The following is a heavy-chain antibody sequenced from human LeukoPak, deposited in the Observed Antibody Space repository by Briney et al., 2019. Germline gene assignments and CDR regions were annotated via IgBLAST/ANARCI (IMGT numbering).Heavy chain of an antibody. CDR2: ISESGSRT. J-gene: IGHJ3*02. D-gene: IGHD6-13*01. Sequence: GGSLRLSCAASGFTFSSNAMSWVRQAPGKGPEWVSAISESGSRTYHGDSVKGRFTISRDNSKNTLYLQMNSLRAEDTAVYYCASAGYTSSSGRAFDIWGQGTMVTVSS. CDR1: GFTFSSNA. V-gene: IGHV3-23*01. CDR3: ASAGYTSSSGRAFDI.